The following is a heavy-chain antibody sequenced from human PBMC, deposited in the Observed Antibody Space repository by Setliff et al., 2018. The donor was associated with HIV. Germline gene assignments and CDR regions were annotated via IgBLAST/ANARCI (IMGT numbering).Heavy chain of an antibody. J-gene: IGHJ2*01. CDR3: ARDGRVLLWFGELAWYLDL. V-gene: IGHV1-3*04. Sequence: ASVKVSCKASGYTFTSYTIHWVRQAPGQRLEWMGWINTGNANTKYSQKFQDRVTITRDTSASTAYMELSSLRSEDTAVYYCARDGRVLLWFGELAWYLDLWGRGTLVTVSS. CDR1: GYTFTSYT. D-gene: IGHD3-10*01. CDR2: INTGNANT.